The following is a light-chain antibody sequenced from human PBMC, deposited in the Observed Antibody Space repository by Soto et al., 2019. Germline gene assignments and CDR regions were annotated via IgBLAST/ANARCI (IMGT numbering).Light chain of an antibody. V-gene: IGLV2-14*01. CDR1: SGDVGGYDY. Sequence: QSALTQPASVSGSPGQSITISCTGTSGDVGGYDYVSWYQQHPGKAPRLMIYKASNRPSGVSHRFSGSRSGNTASLTISGLQAEDEADYYCSSYTSGSTLYVFXTGTKV. CDR2: KAS. CDR3: SSYTSGSTLYV. J-gene: IGLJ1*01.